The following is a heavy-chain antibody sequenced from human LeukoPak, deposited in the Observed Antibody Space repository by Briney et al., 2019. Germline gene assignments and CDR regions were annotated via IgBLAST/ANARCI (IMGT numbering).Heavy chain of an antibody. V-gene: IGHV3-74*01. J-gene: IGHJ6*02. D-gene: IGHD2-2*01. CDR3: ARAHARHYYYGMAV. CDR2: LSFDVPDI. Sequence: PGGSLRLSCESAGCPFSYFGMHWGRQAPEHVLGLGSRLSFDVPDIDYADSVKGRFHISRDSARNTLYLQMSSLRAEDRAVYCCARAHARHYYYGMAVWGQGTTVTVSS. CDR1: GCPFSYFG.